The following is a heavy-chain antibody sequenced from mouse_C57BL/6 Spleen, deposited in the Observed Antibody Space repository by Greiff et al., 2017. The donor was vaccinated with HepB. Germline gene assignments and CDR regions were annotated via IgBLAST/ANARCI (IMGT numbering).Heavy chain of an antibody. CDR3: ARYPPTGYFDY. CDR2: IRNKANGYTT. CDR1: GFTFTDYY. J-gene: IGHJ2*01. D-gene: IGHD4-1*02. V-gene: IGHV7-3*01. Sequence: EVKVVESGGGLVQPGGSLSLSCAASGFTFTDYYMSWVRQPPGKALEWLGFIRNKANGYTTEYSASVKGRFTISRDNSQSILYLQMNALRAEDSATYYCARYPPTGYFDYWGQGTTLTVSS.